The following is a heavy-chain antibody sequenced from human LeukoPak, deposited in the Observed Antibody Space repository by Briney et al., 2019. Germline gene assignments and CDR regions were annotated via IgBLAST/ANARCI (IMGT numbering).Heavy chain of an antibody. CDR1: GFTFSSYG. V-gene: IGHV3-30*18. CDR3: AKAHYDTSDLADY. Sequence: GGSLRLSCAASGFTFSSYGMHWVRQAPGKGLEWVAVISYDGSNKYYADSVKGRFTISRDNSKNTLYLQMNSLRAEDTAVYYCAKAHYDTSDLADYWGQGALVTVSS. CDR2: ISYDGSNK. D-gene: IGHD3-22*01. J-gene: IGHJ4*02.